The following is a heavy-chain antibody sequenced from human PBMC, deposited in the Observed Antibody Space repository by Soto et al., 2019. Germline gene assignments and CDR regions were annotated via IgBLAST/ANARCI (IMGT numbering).Heavy chain of an antibody. V-gene: IGHV3-11*01. Sequence: GGSLRLSCAASGFTFSGYYMSWIRQAPGKGLEWVSYISSSGSTIYYADSVKGRFTISRDNAKNSLYLQMNSLRAEDTAVYYCARDPPPYYYGSGSPDYWGQGTLVTSPQ. CDR3: ARDPPPYYYGSGSPDY. D-gene: IGHD3-10*01. J-gene: IGHJ4*02. CDR2: ISSSGSTI. CDR1: GFTFSGYY.